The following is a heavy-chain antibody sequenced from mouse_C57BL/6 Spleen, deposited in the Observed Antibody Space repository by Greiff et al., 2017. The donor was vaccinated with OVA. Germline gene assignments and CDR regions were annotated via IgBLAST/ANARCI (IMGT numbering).Heavy chain of an antibody. CDR2: IYPGSGST. CDR1: GYTFTSYW. J-gene: IGHJ3*01. Sequence: QVQLQQPGAELVKPGASVKMSCKASGYTFTSYWITWVKQRPGQGLEWIGDIYPGSGSTNYNEKFKSKATLTVDTSSSAAYMQLSSLTSEDTAVYYCAREGNWAWFAYWGQGTLVTVSA. V-gene: IGHV1-55*01. D-gene: IGHD4-1*01. CDR3: AREGNWAWFAY.